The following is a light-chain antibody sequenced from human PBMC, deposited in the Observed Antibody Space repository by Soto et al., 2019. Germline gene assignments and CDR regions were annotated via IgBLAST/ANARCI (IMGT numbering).Light chain of an antibody. CDR2: GAS. CDR3: QQHSSSPPEFT. J-gene: IGKJ3*01. V-gene: IGKV3-20*01. Sequence: EIVLTQSPGTLSLSPGERATLSRRASQSISSSYLAWYQQRPGQAPRLLIFGASYRATGIPDRFSGSGSGTDFTLTISRLEPEDFAVYYCQQHSSSPPEFTFGPGTKVDSK. CDR1: QSISSSY.